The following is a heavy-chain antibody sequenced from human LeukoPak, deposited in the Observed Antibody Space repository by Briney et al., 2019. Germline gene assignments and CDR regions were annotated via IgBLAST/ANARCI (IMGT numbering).Heavy chain of an antibody. CDR2: INPNSGDT. Sequence: GASVKVSCKASGYTLTGCYMHWVRQAPGQGLEWMGWINPNSGDTNYAQKFQGRVTMTRDTSISTAYMELNRLRSDDTAVYYCARVCRSGGSCTSLFDHWGQGTLVIVSS. CDR3: ARVCRSGGSCTSLFDH. CDR1: GYTLTGCY. V-gene: IGHV1-2*02. J-gene: IGHJ4*02. D-gene: IGHD2-15*01.